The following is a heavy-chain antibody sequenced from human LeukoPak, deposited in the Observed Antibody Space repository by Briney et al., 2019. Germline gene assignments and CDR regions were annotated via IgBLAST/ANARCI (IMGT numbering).Heavy chain of an antibody. V-gene: IGHV3-33*01. CDR1: GFTFRSHG. Sequence: GGSLRLSCAASGFTFRSHGMHWVRQAPGKGLQWVGVIWYDGSNSYYADSVKGRFTISRDNSKNTLYLQMNSLRAEDTAVYYCARDTDSSSRYFDYWGQGALVTVSS. CDR3: ARDTDSSSRYFDY. CDR2: IWYDGSNS. J-gene: IGHJ4*02. D-gene: IGHD6-6*01.